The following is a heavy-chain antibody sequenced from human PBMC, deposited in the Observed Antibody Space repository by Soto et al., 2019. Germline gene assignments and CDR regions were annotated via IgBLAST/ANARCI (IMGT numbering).Heavy chain of an antibody. CDR3: AKESVADFGDYCDY. V-gene: IGHV3-23*01. D-gene: IGHD4-17*01. CDR2: ISAGGGSS. J-gene: IGHJ4*02. Sequence: EVQVLESGGGLVEPGGSLRLSCTASGFTFSSYAMSWVRQAPGKGLEWVSGISAGGGSSYYADSVKGRFTISRDNSKNTLYLQMNSLGAEDTAVYYCAKESVADFGDYCDYWDQGTLVSVSS. CDR1: GFTFSSYA.